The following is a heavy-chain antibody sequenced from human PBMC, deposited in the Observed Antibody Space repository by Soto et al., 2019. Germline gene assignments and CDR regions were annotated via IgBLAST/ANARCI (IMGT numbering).Heavy chain of an antibody. J-gene: IGHJ6*02. V-gene: IGHV4-34*01. CDR1: GGSCSGYY. CDR2: INHSGST. CDR3: ARTVVTYFYYGMDV. D-gene: IGHD2-21*02. Sequence: QVQLQQWDAGLLKPSETLSLTCAVYGGSCSGYYWSWIRQPPGKGLEWIGEINHSGSTNYNPSLKSRVTISVDTSKNQFSLKLSSVTAADTAVYYCARTVVTYFYYGMDVWGQGTTVTVSS.